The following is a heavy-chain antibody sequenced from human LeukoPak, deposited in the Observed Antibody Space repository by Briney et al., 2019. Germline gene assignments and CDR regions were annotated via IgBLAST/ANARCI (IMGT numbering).Heavy chain of an antibody. Sequence: AGSLTLSCAASGFTFSSYGMHWVRQAPGKGLEWVAFIRYDGSNKYYADSVKGRFTISRDNSKNTLYLQMNSLRAEDTAVYYCAKDRGGDCYACFDYWGQGTLVTVSS. CDR3: AKDRGGDCYACFDY. CDR1: GFTFSSYG. V-gene: IGHV3-30*02. CDR2: IRYDGSNK. J-gene: IGHJ4*02. D-gene: IGHD2-21*02.